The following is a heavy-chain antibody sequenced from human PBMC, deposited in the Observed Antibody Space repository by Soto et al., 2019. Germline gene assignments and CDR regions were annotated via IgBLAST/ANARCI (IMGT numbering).Heavy chain of an antibody. V-gene: IGHV1-3*01. CDR1: GYTFTSYA. CDR2: INAGNGNT. Sequence: GASVKVSCKASGYTFTSYAMHWVRQAPGQRLEWMGWINAGNGNTKYSQKFQGRVTITRDTSASTAYMELSSLRSEDTAVYYCARDTRPPGIAVADTKYYFDYWGQGTLVTVSS. CDR3: ARDTRPPGIAVADTKYYFDY. J-gene: IGHJ4*02. D-gene: IGHD6-19*01.